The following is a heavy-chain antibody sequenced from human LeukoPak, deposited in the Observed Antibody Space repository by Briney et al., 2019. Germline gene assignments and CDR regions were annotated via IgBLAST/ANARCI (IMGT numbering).Heavy chain of an antibody. Sequence: GGSLRLSCAASGFTVSSNYMSWVRQAPGKGLEWVSVIYSGGSTYYADSVKGRFTISRDNSKNTLYLQMNSPRAEDTAVYYCAGYGSGSYYMGPEAFDIWGQGTMVTVSS. CDR2: IYSGGST. D-gene: IGHD3-10*01. J-gene: IGHJ3*02. CDR3: AGYGSGSYYMGPEAFDI. V-gene: IGHV3-53*01. CDR1: GFTVSSNY.